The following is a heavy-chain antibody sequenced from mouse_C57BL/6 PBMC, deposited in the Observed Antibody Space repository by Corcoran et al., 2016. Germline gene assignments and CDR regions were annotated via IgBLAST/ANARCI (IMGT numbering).Heavy chain of an antibody. CDR1: GYTFTPYG. J-gene: IGHJ1*03. V-gene: IGHV9-3*01. CDR3: ARWTTVVAYWYFDV. Sequence: QIQLVQSGPELKKSGETVKISCKASGYTFTPYGMSWVKQAPGKGLKWMGWINTYSGVPTYADDFKGRFAFSLETSASTAYLQINNLKNEDTATYFCARWTTVVAYWYFDVWGTGTTVTVSS. D-gene: IGHD1-1*01. CDR2: INTYSGVP.